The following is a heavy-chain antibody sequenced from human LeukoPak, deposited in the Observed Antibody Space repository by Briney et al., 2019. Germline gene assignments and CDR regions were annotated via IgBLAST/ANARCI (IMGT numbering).Heavy chain of an antibody. Sequence: GGSLRLSCAASGFTVSSNYMNWVRQAPGKGLEWVSVIYSGGNTYYADSVKGRFTISRDNSRNTVYLQMNSLRAEDTAVYYCAQEPPAVRSQYFQHWGQGTLVTVSS. D-gene: IGHD2-2*01. J-gene: IGHJ1*01. V-gene: IGHV3-66*01. CDR1: GFTVSSNY. CDR2: IYSGGNT. CDR3: AQEPPAVRSQYFQH.